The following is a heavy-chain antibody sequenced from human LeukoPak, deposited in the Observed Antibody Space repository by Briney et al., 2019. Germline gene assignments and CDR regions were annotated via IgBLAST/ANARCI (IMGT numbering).Heavy chain of an antibody. CDR2: ISPDSGAT. CDR3: ARGREATAITYSDH. Sequence: ASVKVSCKAAGYSLTSFNMQWVRQAPGQGLEWMGRISPDSGATKYAWKFEGRVTMTRDTSTSTAYMELSSLRSDDTAVYYCARGREATAITYSDHWGQGTLVTVSS. CDR1: GYSLTSFN. V-gene: IGHV1-2*06. J-gene: IGHJ4*02. D-gene: IGHD2-2*02.